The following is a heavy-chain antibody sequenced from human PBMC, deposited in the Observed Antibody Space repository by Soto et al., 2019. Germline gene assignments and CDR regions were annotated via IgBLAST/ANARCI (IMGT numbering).Heavy chain of an antibody. CDR1: GGSFNGYY. D-gene: IGHD3-22*01. CDR2: INHSGTT. V-gene: IGHV4-34*01. CDR3: ARLIKGLDNSGYANWIDP. J-gene: IGHJ5*02. Sequence: QVQLQQWGAGLLKPAETLSLTCAVYGGSFNGYYWNWIRQSPGKGLEWIGEINHSGTTKYNPSLEIRVTMSVDTSKKQFSLKLTSVTAADTAVYYCARLIKGLDNSGYANWIDPWGQGTLVTVSS.